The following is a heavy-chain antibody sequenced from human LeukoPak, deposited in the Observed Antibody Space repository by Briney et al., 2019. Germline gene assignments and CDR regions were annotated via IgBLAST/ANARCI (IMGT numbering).Heavy chain of an antibody. J-gene: IGHJ4*02. CDR3: ARCNYYDSSGMRY. D-gene: IGHD3-22*01. CDR1: GGSFSGYY. V-gene: IGHV4-34*01. CDR2: INHSGST. Sequence: PSETLSLTCAVYGGSFSGYYWSWLRQPRGKGLEWIREINHSGSTNYNPSLKSRITISVDTSKNQFSLKLSSVTAADTAVYYCARCNYYDSSGMRYWGQGTLVTVSS.